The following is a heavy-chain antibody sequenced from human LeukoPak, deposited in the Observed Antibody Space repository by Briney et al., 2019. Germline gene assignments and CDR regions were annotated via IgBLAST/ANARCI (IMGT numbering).Heavy chain of an antibody. CDR1: GFTFSSYW. D-gene: IGHD4-23*01. CDR3: ARDLRTPSDTNIAIDY. V-gene: IGHV3-74*01. CDR2: IKSDGSSA. Sequence: GGSLRLSCAASGFTFSSYWMHWVRQAPGKGLVWVSRIKSDGSSASYADSVKVRFTISRDNAKNTLYLQMNSLRAEDTAVYYCARDLRTPSDTNIAIDYWGQGTLVTVSS. J-gene: IGHJ4*02.